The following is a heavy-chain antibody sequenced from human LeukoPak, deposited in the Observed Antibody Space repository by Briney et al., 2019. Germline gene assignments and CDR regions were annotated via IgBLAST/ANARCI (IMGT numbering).Heavy chain of an antibody. CDR3: ARYNPSGYDLDY. CDR2: IDHTGNT. Sequence: SETLSLTCTVSGYSISRGYYLGWIRQPPGKGLEWIGSIDHTGNTYSHPPLKSRVTISVDTSKNQFSLKLNSVTAADTAVYYCARYNPSGYDLDYWGQGSLVIVSS. J-gene: IGHJ4*02. D-gene: IGHD5-12*01. CDR1: GYSISRGYY. V-gene: IGHV4-38-2*02.